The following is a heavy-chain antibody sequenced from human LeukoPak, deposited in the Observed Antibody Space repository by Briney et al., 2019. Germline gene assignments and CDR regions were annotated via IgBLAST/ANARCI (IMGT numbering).Heavy chain of an antibody. CDR1: GFTFSSYA. Sequence: GGSLRLSCAASGFTFSSYAMTWVRQAPGKGLEWVSAISGSGGTTYYADSVQGRFTVSRDNSKNTLFLQINSLRAEDSALYYCAKDDPSTKRYTYGIFYAFDLWGQGTMVTVSS. CDR2: ISGSGGTT. J-gene: IGHJ3*01. CDR3: AKDDPSTKRYTYGIFYAFDL. V-gene: IGHV3-23*01. D-gene: IGHD5-18*01.